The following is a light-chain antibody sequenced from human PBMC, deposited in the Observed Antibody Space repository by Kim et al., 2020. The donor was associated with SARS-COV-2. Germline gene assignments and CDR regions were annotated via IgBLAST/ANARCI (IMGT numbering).Light chain of an antibody. V-gene: IGLV3-1*01. Sequence: SYELTQPPSVSVSPGQTASITCSGDKLADKYGYWYQQMPGQSPVLVIYQDHKRPSGIPERFSGSNSGNTATLTISGTQAMDEADFYCQAWDSDTVVFGGG. J-gene: IGLJ2*01. CDR2: QDH. CDR1: KLADKY. CDR3: QAWDSDTVV.